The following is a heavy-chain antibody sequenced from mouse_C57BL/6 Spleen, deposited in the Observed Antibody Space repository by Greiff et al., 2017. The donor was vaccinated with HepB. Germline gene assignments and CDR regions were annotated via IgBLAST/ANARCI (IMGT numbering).Heavy chain of an antibody. J-gene: IGHJ1*03. CDR1: GFTFSSYG. D-gene: IGHD1-1*01. Sequence: EVQGVESGGDLVKPGGSLKLSCAASGFTFSSYGMSWVRQTPDKRLEWVATISSGGSYTYYPDSVTGRFTISRDNAKNTLYLQMSSLKSEDTAMYYCARPDGSSYWYFDVWGTGTTVTVSS. CDR3: ARPDGSSYWYFDV. CDR2: ISSGGSYT. V-gene: IGHV5-6*01.